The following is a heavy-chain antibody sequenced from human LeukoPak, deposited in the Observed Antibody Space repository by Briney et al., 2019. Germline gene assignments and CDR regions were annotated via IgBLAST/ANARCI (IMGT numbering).Heavy chain of an antibody. CDR2: IRSDGSEK. V-gene: IGHV3-30*02. CDR1: GFTFSSYG. D-gene: IGHD2-2*01. J-gene: IGHJ4*02. Sequence: GGSLRLSCAASGFTFSSYGMHWVRQAPGKGLEWVAFIRSDGSEKYYADSVKGRFTISRDNSKNTLYLQMNSLRPEDTAVYYCAREGEYCSITSCHYYFDYWGQGTLVTVSS. CDR3: AREGEYCSITSCHYYFDY.